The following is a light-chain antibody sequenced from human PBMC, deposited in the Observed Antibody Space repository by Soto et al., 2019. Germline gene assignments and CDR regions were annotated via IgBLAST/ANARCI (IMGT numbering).Light chain of an antibody. CDR1: QSVSNNY. J-gene: IGKJ5*01. Sequence: ELVLTQSPGTLYLSPCERSTLSCRAIQSVSNNYLAWYQQKPGQAPRLLIYGASSRATGIPDRFSGSGSGTDFTLTISRLEPEDFAVYYCQQRSNWPPITFGQGTRLEIK. V-gene: IGKV3D-20*02. CDR2: GAS. CDR3: QQRSNWPPIT.